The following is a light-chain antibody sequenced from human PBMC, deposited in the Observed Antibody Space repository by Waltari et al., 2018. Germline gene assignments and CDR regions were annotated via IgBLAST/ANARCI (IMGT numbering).Light chain of an antibody. Sequence: DIQMTQSPSTLSASVGDRVTITCRASQSISNWLAWYQQKPGKAPKLLIYKASNLESGVPSRFSGSGSGTEFILTIKSLQPDDFATYYCQQYNSYSITFGQGTRLEIK. CDR3: QQYNSYSIT. V-gene: IGKV1-5*03. CDR1: QSISNW. J-gene: IGKJ5*01. CDR2: KAS.